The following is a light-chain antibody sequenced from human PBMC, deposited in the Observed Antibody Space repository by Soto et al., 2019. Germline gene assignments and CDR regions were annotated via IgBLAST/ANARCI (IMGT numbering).Light chain of an antibody. CDR3: QQDYCTPLT. V-gene: IGKV1-6*01. CDR1: QGIKRN. J-gene: IGKJ4*01. CDR2: AAS. Sequence: AIRMTQSPSSLSVSVGDRVAITCRASQGIKRNLDWYQQKPGQPPHLLINAASTFQSGVPSRFSGSGSGTDFPLTISSLQAEDFATYYCQQDYCTPLTFGQGTKVDIK.